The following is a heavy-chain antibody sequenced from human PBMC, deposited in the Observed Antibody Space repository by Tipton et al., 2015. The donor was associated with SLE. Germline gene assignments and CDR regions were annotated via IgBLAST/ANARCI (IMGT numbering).Heavy chain of an antibody. CDR2: IFPSGST. J-gene: IGHJ6*03. CDR3: AREGRYPYYYYYMDV. D-gene: IGHD2-2*01. CDR1: GGSISGYY. Sequence: TLSLTCTVSGGSISGYYWTWIRQPPGKGLEWIGYIFPSGSTNYNPSLKSRVTISVDTSKNQFSLKLSSVTAADTAVYYCAREGRYPYYYYYMDVWGKGTTVTVSS. V-gene: IGHV4-4*09.